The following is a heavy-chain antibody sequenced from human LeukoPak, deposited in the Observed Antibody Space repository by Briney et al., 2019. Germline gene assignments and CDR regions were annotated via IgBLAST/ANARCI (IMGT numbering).Heavy chain of an antibody. J-gene: IGHJ3*02. D-gene: IGHD5-24*01. CDR1: GYTFTKSH. CDR3: ARIRDGYNDAYDI. Sequence: ASVKVSCKASGYTFTKSHIHWVRQAPGQRLEWMGLINPGGDNTDYAQNFQGRLTMTSDTSARTVYMELSSLRSDDTAVYYCARIRDGYNDAYDIWGQGTLVTVPS. CDR2: INPGGDNT. V-gene: IGHV1-46*01.